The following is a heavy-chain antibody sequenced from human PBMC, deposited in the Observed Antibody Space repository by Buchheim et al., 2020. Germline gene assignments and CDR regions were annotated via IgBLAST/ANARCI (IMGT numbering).Heavy chain of an antibody. CDR1: GFTFSSYS. D-gene: IGHD5-12*01. V-gene: IGHV3-66*01. CDR2: IYSGGST. CDR3: ARVGGGYDYSYYYGMDV. J-gene: IGHJ6*02. Sequence: EVQLVESGGGLVQPGGSLRLSCAASGFTFSSYSMNWVRQAPGKGLEWVSVIYSGGSTYYADSVKGRFTISRDNSKNTLYLQMNSLRAEDTAVYYCARVGGGYDYSYYYGMDVWGQGTT.